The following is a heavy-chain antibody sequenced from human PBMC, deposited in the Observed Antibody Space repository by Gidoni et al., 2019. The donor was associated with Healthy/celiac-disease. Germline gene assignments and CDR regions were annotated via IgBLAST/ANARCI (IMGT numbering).Heavy chain of an antibody. CDR2: IYYSGST. V-gene: IGHV4-59*01. D-gene: IGHD3-9*01. Sequence: QVQLQESGPGLVKPSETLSLTCTVSGGSISSYYWSWIRQPPGKGLEWIGYIYYSGSTNYNPSLKSRVTISVDTSKNQFSLKLSSVTAADTAVYYCARDILTAGGMDVWGQGTTVTVSS. J-gene: IGHJ6*02. CDR3: ARDILTAGGMDV. CDR1: GGSISSYY.